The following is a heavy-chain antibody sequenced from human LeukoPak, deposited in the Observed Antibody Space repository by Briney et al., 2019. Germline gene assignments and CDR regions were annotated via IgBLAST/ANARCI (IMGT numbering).Heavy chain of an antibody. Sequence: SETLSLTCTISGYSISSGYYWSWIRQPPGKGLERIGYIYYSGSTNYNPSLKSRVTISVDTSKNQFSLKLSSVTAADTAVYYCARVISRDGYNYALDYWGQGTLVTVSS. CDR3: ARVISRDGYNYALDY. V-gene: IGHV4-61*01. J-gene: IGHJ4*02. D-gene: IGHD5-24*01. CDR1: GYSISSGYY. CDR2: IYYSGST.